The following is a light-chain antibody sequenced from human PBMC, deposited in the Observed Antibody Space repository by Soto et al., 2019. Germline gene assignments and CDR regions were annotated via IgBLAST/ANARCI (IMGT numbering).Light chain of an antibody. Sequence: DIQMTQSPSSVSASVGGRVTITCRASQGISNWLAWYQQKPGKAPKLLIYSASSLQSGVPSRFSGGGFGTDFTLTISSLQPEDFATYYCQQANSFPLLTFGGGTKVEIK. V-gene: IGKV1-12*01. J-gene: IGKJ4*01. CDR1: QGISNW. CDR2: SAS. CDR3: QQANSFPLLT.